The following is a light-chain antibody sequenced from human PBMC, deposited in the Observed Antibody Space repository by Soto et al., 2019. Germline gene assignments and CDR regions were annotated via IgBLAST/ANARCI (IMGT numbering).Light chain of an antibody. CDR2: EVY. CDR3: SSYVGTNSYF. J-gene: IGLJ1*01. Sequence: QSALTQPPSASGSPGQSVTISCTGTSSDVGGYNYVSWYQHHPGKAPKLIIYEVYKRPSGVPDRFSGSKSGNTAALTVSGLQAEDEADYYCSSYVGTNSYFFGTGTKVTVL. V-gene: IGLV2-8*01. CDR1: SSDVGGYNY.